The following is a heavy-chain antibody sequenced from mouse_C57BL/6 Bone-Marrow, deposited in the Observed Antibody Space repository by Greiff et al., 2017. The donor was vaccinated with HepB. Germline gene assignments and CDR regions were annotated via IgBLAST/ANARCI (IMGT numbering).Heavy chain of an antibody. J-gene: IGHJ2*01. CDR3: ARSYDGSSGY. CDR1: GYTFTSYD. D-gene: IGHD1-1*01. Sequence: QVQLQQSGPELVKPGASVKLSCKASGYTFTSYDLTWVKQRPGQGLEWIGWIYPRDGSTKSNVKFKGKATVTVDTASSTAYRERHSLTAEDSAVDVCARSYDGSSGYWGQGTTLTVSS. V-gene: IGHV1-85*01. CDR2: IYPRDGST.